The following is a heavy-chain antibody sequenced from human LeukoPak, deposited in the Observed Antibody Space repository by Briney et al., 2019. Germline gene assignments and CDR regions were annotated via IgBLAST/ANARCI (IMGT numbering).Heavy chain of an antibody. D-gene: IGHD2-2*01. CDR1: GFTSSSYA. V-gene: IGHV3-23*01. CDR2: ISGSGDST. CDR3: AKDLLEGSTSGLGKYDAFDI. J-gene: IGHJ3*02. Sequence: GGSLRLSCTASGFTSSSYAMSWVRQAPGKGLEWVSAISGSGDSTYYAESVKGRFTISRDNSKNTLYLQMNSLRAEDTAVYYCAKDLLEGSTSGLGKYDAFDIWGQGTMVTVSS.